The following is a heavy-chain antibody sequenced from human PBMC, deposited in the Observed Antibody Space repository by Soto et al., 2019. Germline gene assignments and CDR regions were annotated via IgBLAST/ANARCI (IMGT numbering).Heavy chain of an antibody. Sequence: QVQLVQSGAEVKKPGSSVKVSCKASGGTFSSYAISWVRQAPGQGLEWLGGIIHIFGTANYAQKFQGRVTITADESTSTAYMELSSLRSEDTAVYYCARSAETLGYCSGGSCFYFDYWGQGTLVTVSS. CDR3: ARSAETLGYCSGGSCFYFDY. CDR2: IIHIFGTA. CDR1: GGTFSSYA. D-gene: IGHD2-15*01. V-gene: IGHV1-69*01. J-gene: IGHJ4*02.